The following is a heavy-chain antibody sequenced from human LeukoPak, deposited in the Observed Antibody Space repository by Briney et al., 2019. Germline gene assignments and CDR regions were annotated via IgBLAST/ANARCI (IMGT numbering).Heavy chain of an antibody. D-gene: IGHD4-17*01. V-gene: IGHV1-69*13. CDR2: IIPIFGTA. CDR3: ARDGMTTVTTDFDY. CDR1: GGTFSSYA. Sequence: GASVKVSCKASGGTFSSYAISWVRQAPGQGLEWMGGIIPIFGTANYAQKFQGRVTITADESTSTAYMELRSLRSDDTAVYYCARDGMTTVTTDFDYWGQGTLVTVSS. J-gene: IGHJ4*02.